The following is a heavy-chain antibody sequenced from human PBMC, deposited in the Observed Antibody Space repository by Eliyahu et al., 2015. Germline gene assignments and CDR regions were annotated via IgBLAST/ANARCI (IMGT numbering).Heavy chain of an antibody. CDR2: IYYSGST. CDR1: GGXISRYY. Sequence: QVQLQESGPGLVKPSETLSLTCTVSGGXISRYYWSWIRQPPGKGLEWIGYIYYSGSTNYNPSLKSRVTISVDTSKHQFSLKLSSVTAADTAVYYCARVGEYDSSTYYYRIDPWGQGTLVTVSS. J-gene: IGHJ5*02. D-gene: IGHD3-22*01. V-gene: IGHV4-59*01. CDR3: ARVGEYDSSTYYYRIDP.